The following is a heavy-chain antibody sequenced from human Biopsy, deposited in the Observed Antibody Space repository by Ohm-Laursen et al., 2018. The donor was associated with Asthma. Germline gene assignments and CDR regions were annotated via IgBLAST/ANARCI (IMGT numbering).Heavy chain of an antibody. D-gene: IGHD5-12*01. J-gene: IGHJ6*02. V-gene: IGHV4-31*03. CDR1: GDSISSRGGHY. CDR3: ARDRSYSGSAGFGHYYGMDV. CDR2: IYYSGST. Sequence: TLSLTCIVSGDSISSRGGHYWSWIRQHPGKGLEWIGYIYYSGSTYYNPSLKSRVTISVDTSKNQFSLKVRPVTAADTAVYYCARDRSYSGSAGFGHYYGMDVWGQGTTVTVSS.